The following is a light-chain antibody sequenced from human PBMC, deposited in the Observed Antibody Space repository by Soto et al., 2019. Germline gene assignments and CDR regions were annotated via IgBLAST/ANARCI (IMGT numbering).Light chain of an antibody. CDR2: SVS. CDR3: QDFDSPQWT. V-gene: IGKV3-20*01. CDR1: QRASRQY. Sequence: VLTQSPDTLSLSPGDRATLSCRANQRASRQYLSWYQQRPGQPPRLLIYSVSMRADGIPDRFSGSGSGSEFTLTINRLDPEDFAVYYCQDFDSPQWTFGQGTKIEN. J-gene: IGKJ1*01.